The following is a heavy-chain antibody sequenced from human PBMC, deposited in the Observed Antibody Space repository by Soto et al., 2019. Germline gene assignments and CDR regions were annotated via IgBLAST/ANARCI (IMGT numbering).Heavy chain of an antibody. V-gene: IGHV3-48*02. CDR1: GFTFSSYS. Sequence: EVQLVESGGGLVQPGGSLRLSCAASGFTFSSYSMNWVRQAPGKGLEWVSYISSSSSTIYYADSVKGRFTISRDNAKNSLYLQMNSLRDEDTAVYYCARDGYGEPGGGWFDPWGQGTLVTVSS. D-gene: IGHD4-17*01. CDR2: ISSSSSTI. J-gene: IGHJ5*02. CDR3: ARDGYGEPGGGWFDP.